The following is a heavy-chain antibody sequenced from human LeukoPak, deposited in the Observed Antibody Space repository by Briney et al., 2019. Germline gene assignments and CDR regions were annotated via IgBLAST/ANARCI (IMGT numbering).Heavy chain of an antibody. CDR2: IYYSGST. CDR1: GGSISSSSYY. CDR3: ARVGYYGSGSYLTFDY. V-gene: IGHV4-39*07. Sequence: PSETLSLTCTVSGGSISSSSYYWGWIRQPPGRGLEWIGSIYYSGSTYYNPSLKSRVTISVDTSKNQFSLKLSSVTAADTAVYYCARVGYYGSGSYLTFDYWGQGTLVTVSS. J-gene: IGHJ4*02. D-gene: IGHD3-10*01.